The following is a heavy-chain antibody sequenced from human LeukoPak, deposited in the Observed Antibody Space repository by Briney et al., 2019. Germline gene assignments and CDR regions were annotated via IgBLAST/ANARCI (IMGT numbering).Heavy chain of an antibody. CDR2: INHSGST. D-gene: IGHD6-6*01. CDR1: GASFSGYY. V-gene: IGHV4-34*01. Sequence: KTSQTLSLTCAVYGASFSGYYWSWIRQPPGKGLEWIGEINHSGSTNYNPSLKSRVTISVDTSKNQFSLKLSSVTAADTAVYYCARGGEYSGPTPSSRGPTYFDYWGQGTLVTVSS. J-gene: IGHJ4*02. CDR3: ARGGEYSGPTPSSRGPTYFDY.